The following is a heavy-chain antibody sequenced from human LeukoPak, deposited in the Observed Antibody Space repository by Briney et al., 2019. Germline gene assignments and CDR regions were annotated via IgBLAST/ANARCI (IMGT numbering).Heavy chain of an antibody. D-gene: IGHD2-8*01. CDR1: GFTFSAAW. V-gene: IGHV3-15*01. CDR3: VADLPGTSSPYFDY. CDR2: IKSKSNGGTT. J-gene: IGHJ4*02. Sequence: NSGGSLRLSCAASGFTFSAAWMNWVRQAPGKGLEWVGRIKSKSNGGTTDFAAPVRDRFTISRDDSKNTLNLQMDSLRTEDTAVYYCVADLPGTSSPYFDYWGQGTLVTVSS.